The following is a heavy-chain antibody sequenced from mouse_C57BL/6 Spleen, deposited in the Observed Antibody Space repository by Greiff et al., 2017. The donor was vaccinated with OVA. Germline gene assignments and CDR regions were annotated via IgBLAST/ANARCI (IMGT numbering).Heavy chain of an antibody. Sequence: EVKVEQSGGGLVQPGASMKLSCVASGFTFTNYWMNWVRQSPEKGLEWVAQIRLKSDNYATDYAESVKGRFTISRDDSKSSVYLQMNNSGAEDTGIYYCICSYYFDYWGQGTTLTVSS. V-gene: IGHV6-3*01. D-gene: IGHD1-1*01. CDR3: ICSYYFDY. CDR1: GFTFTNYW. J-gene: IGHJ2*01. CDR2: IRLKSDNYAT.